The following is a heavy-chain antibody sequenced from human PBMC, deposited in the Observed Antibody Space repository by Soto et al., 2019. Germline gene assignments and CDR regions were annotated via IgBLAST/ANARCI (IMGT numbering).Heavy chain of an antibody. D-gene: IGHD5-18*01. CDR3: ARERVDTAMVKGGRYYYYYGMDV. CDR2: INPNSGGT. CDR1: GYTFTGYY. J-gene: IGHJ6*02. Sequence: ASVKVSCKASGYTFTGYYMHWVRQAPGQGLEWMGWINPNSGGTNYAQKFQGWVTMTRDTSISTAYMELGRLRSDDTAVYYCARERVDTAMVKGGRYYYYYGMDVWGQGTTVTVSS. V-gene: IGHV1-2*04.